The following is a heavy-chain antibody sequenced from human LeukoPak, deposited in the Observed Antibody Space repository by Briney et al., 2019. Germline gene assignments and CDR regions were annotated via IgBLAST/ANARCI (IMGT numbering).Heavy chain of an antibody. D-gene: IGHD6-13*01. Sequence: PGGSLRLSCAASGFRFSGYAMHWVRQAPGKGLDWVAIISYGGGSKFYAGSVKGRFTVSRDNAKNSLYLQMNSLRAEDTAVYYCARLGIITAAGSNDYWGQGTLVTVSS. CDR3: ARLGIITAAGSNDY. CDR2: ISYGGGSK. J-gene: IGHJ4*02. CDR1: GFRFSGYA. V-gene: IGHV3-30*04.